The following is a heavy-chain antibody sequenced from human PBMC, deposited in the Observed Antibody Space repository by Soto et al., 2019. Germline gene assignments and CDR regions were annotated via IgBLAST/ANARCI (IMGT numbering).Heavy chain of an antibody. Sequence: GSLRISCAASGLNFSSSWLPRVRQAPGKGLVWVSFINSDGSSTSYADSVKGRFTISRDNAKNTLYLQMNSLRAEDTAVYYCARDRTWRGGMDVWGQGTTVTGSS. D-gene: IGHD1-1*01. CDR1: GLNFSSSW. J-gene: IGHJ6*02. CDR2: INSDGSST. V-gene: IGHV3-74*01. CDR3: ARDRTWRGGMDV.